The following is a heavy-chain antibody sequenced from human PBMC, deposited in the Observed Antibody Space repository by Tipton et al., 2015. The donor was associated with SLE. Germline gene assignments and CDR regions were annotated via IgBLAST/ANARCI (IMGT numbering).Heavy chain of an antibody. CDR1: GFTFSSYA. J-gene: IGHJ4*02. Sequence: SLRLSCAASGFTFSSYAMSWVRQAPGKGLEWVSAISGSGGSTYYADSVKGRFTISRDNSKNTLYLQMNSLRAEDTAVYYCARLLYGDYDFDYWGQGTLVTVSS. CDR2: ISGSGGST. CDR3: ARLLYGDYDFDY. D-gene: IGHD4-17*01. V-gene: IGHV3-23*01.